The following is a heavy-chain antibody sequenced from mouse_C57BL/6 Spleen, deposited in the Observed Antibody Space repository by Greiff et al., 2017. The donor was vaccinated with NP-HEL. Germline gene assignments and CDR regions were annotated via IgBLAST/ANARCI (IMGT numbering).Heavy chain of an antibody. CDR3: ARLDYSNYEDY. CDR1: GYTFTDYY. V-gene: IGHV1-26*01. D-gene: IGHD2-5*01. CDR2: INPNNGGT. J-gene: IGHJ2*01. Sequence: VQLQQSGPELVKPGASVKISCKASGYTFTDYYMNWVKQSHGKSLEWIGDINPNNGGTSYNQKFKGKATLTVDKSSSTAYMELRSLTSEDSAVYYCARLDYSNYEDYWGQGTTLTVSS.